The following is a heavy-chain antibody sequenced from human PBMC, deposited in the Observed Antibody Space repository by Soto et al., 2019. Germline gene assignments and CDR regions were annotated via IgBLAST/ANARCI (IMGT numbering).Heavy chain of an antibody. CDR2: IYYSGST. J-gene: IGHJ5*02. V-gene: IGHV4-59*01. CDR1: GGSISSYY. D-gene: IGHD5-12*01. CDR3: AREVGDGYNLDWFDP. Sequence: SETLSLTCTVSGGSISSYYWSWIRQPPGKGLEWIGYIYYSGSTNYNPSLKSRVTISVDTSKNQFSLKLSSVTAADTAVYYCAREVGDGYNLDWFDPWGQGTLVTVSS.